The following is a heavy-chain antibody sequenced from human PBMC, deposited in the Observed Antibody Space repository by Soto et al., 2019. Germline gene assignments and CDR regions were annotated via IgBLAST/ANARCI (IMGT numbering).Heavy chain of an antibody. CDR1: EFTFSNSA. D-gene: IGHD1-26*01. Sequence: QVQLVESGGGVVQPGRSLRLSCAASEFTFSNSARHWVRQAPGKGLEWVAVISNDGDNKYYADSVKGRFTISRDNSKNTLYLQMNSLRPEDTAVYFCARDQDSGNYYYRALDYWGQGTLVTVSS. J-gene: IGHJ4*02. CDR2: ISNDGDNK. CDR3: ARDQDSGNYYYRALDY. V-gene: IGHV3-30-3*01.